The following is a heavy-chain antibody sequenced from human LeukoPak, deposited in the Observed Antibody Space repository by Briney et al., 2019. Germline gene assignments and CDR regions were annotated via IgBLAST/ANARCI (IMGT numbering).Heavy chain of an antibody. CDR2: INPNSGGT. V-gene: IGHV1-2*02. D-gene: IGHD6-19*01. Sequence: ASVKVSCKASGYTFNGHYMHWVRQAPGQGLEWMGWINPNSGGTNYAQKLQGRVTMTTDTSTSTAYMELRSLRSDDTAVYYCARDLAVAGREWFDPWGQGTLVTVSS. CDR3: ARDLAVAGREWFDP. CDR1: GYTFNGHY. J-gene: IGHJ5*02.